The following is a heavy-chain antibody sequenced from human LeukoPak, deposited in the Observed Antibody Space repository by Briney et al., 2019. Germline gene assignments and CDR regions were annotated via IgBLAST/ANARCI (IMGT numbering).Heavy chain of an antibody. CDR2: ISGSGGST. CDR3: AKDVGYSSGWTPGYYFDY. J-gene: IGHJ4*02. D-gene: IGHD6-19*01. CDR1: GFTFSSYA. V-gene: IGHV3-23*01. Sequence: GGSLRLSCAASGFTFSSYAMSGVRQAPGKGLEWVSAISGSGGSTYYADSVKGRFTISRDNSKNTLYLQMNSLRAEDTAVYYCAKDVGYSSGWTPGYYFDYWGQGPLVTVSS.